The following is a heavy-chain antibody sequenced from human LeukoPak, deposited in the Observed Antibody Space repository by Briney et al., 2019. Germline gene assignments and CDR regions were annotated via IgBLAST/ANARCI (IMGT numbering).Heavy chain of an antibody. D-gene: IGHD1-1*01. V-gene: IGHV4-4*07. Sequence: PSETLSPTCTVSGGSISSYYWSWIRQPAGKGLEWIGRIYTSGSTNYNPSLKSRVTMSVDTSKNQFSLKLSSVTAADTAVYYCASSVNWNDGGYFDYWGQGTLVTVSS. CDR2: IYTSGST. J-gene: IGHJ4*02. CDR3: ASSVNWNDGGYFDY. CDR1: GGSISSYY.